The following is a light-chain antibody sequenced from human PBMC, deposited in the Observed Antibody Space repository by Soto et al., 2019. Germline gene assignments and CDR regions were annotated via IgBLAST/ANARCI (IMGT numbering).Light chain of an antibody. CDR1: QSVLYSSNNKNY. Sequence: IVMTQSPDSLAVSLGERATINCKSSQSVLYSSNNKNYLAWYQQKPGQPPKLLIYWASTRESGLPDRFSGSGSGADFSLTISSLQAEDVAVYYYQQYYSTPTWMVGQGTKVEIK. CDR3: QQYYSTPTWM. J-gene: IGKJ1*01. CDR2: WAS. V-gene: IGKV4-1*01.